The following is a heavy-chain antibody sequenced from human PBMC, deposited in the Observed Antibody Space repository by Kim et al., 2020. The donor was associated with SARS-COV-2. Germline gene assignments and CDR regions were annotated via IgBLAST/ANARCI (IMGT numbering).Heavy chain of an antibody. J-gene: IGHJ2*01. V-gene: IGHV4-59*08. Sequence: LKGRVTISVKTSKNQFSLKLSSVTAADTAVYYCAEHKIVVVTAIRGYFDLWGRGTLVTVSS. CDR3: AEHKIVVVTAIRGYFDL. D-gene: IGHD2-21*02.